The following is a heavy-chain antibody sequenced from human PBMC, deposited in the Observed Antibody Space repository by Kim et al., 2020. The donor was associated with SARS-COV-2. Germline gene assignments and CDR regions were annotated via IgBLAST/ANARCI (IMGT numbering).Heavy chain of an antibody. V-gene: IGHV3-9*01. CDR3: AKDKSGAAAGFHFDY. J-gene: IGHJ4*02. CDR1: GFTFDDYA. CDR2: ISWNSGSI. Sequence: GGSLRLSCAASGFTFDDYAMHWVRQAPGKGLEWVSGISWNSGSIGYADSVKGRFTISRDNAKNSLYLQMNSLRAEDTALYYCAKDKSGAAAGFHFDYWGQGTLVTVSS. D-gene: IGHD6-13*01.